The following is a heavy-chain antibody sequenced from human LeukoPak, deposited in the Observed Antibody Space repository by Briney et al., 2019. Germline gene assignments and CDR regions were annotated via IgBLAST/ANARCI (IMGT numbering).Heavy chain of an antibody. V-gene: IGHV3-13*01. J-gene: IGHJ4*02. Sequence: GGSLRLSCTASGFTFSSYDIHWVRQATGKGLEWVSGIGTAGEIYYPGSVKGRFTISRENAKNSLYLQMNSLRAEDTAVYYCARVRILAGSDYWGQGTLVTVSS. CDR2: IGTAGEI. CDR1: GFTFSSYD. CDR3: ARVRILAGSDY. D-gene: IGHD2-15*01.